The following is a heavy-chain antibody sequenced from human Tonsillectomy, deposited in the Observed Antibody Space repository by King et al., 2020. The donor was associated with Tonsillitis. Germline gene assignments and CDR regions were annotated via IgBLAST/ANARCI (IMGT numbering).Heavy chain of an antibody. J-gene: IGHJ6*02. CDR1: GWSFSGYY. Sequence: VQLQQWGAGLLKPSETLSLTCAVYGWSFSGYYWSWIRQPPGKGLEWIGEINHSGSTNYNPSLKSGVTISVDTSKNQCSLKLSSVTAADTAVYYCWAGPFDDYVWGSYRYHYDMDVWGQGTTVTVSS. D-gene: IGHD3-16*02. V-gene: IGHV4-34*01. CDR2: INHSGST. CDR3: WAGPFDDYVWGSYRYHYDMDV.